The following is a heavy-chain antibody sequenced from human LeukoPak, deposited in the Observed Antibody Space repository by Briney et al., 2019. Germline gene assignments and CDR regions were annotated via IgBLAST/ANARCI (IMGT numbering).Heavy chain of an antibody. V-gene: IGHV1-2*02. CDR3: ARDLGTQDDY. D-gene: IGHD1-14*01. CDR2: ISPNSGGT. CDR1: GYTITGYY. J-gene: IGHJ4*02. Sequence: ASVKVSCKASGYTITGYYMHWVRQAPGQGLEWMGWISPNSGGTNYAQKFQGRVTMTRDTSISTAYMELSRLRSDDTAVYYCARDLGTQDDYWGQGTLVTVSS.